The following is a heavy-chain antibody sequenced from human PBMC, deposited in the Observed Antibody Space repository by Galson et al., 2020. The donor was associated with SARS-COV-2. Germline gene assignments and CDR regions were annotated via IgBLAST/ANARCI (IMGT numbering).Heavy chain of an antibody. V-gene: IGHV5-51*01. CDR1: GYSFTSYW. CDR3: ARRAYSSSSRLLHFDY. CDR2: IYPGDSDT. J-gene: IGHJ4*02. D-gene: IGHD6-6*01. Sequence: GESLKISCKGSGYSFTSYWIGWVRQMPGKGLEWMGIIYPGDSDTRYSPSFQGQVTISADKSINTAYLQWSSLKASDTAMYYCARRAYSSSSRLLHFDYWGQGTMVTVSS.